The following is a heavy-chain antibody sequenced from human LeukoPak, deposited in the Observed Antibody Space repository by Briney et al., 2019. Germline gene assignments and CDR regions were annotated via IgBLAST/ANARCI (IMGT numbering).Heavy chain of an antibody. Sequence: SETLSLTCTVSGGSVSSGSYYWSWIRQPPGKGLEWIGYIYYSGSTNYNPSLKSRVTISVDTSKNQFSLKLSSVTAADTAVYYCARTNGYNPFDYWGQGTLVTVSS. CDR1: GGSVSSGSYY. CDR3: ARTNGYNPFDY. D-gene: IGHD5-24*01. J-gene: IGHJ4*02. CDR2: IYYSGST. V-gene: IGHV4-61*01.